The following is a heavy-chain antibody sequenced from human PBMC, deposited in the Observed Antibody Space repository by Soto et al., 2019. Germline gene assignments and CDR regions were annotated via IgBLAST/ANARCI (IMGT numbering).Heavy chain of an antibody. CDR3: ARGVGSSSWFDS. CDR1: GGSINSAGYY. V-gene: IGHV4-31*03. Sequence: QVQLQESGPGLVKPSQTLSLTCTVSGGSINSAGYYWSWIRQHPGKGLEWIGYIYFTGSSYYNPSLESRVTISVDMSKNQFSLMLISVSAADTAVYYCARGVGSSSWFDSWGQGALVTVSS. CDR2: IYFTGSS. D-gene: IGHD6-13*01. J-gene: IGHJ5*01.